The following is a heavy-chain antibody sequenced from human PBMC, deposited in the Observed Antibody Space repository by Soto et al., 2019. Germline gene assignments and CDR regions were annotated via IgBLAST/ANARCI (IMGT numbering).Heavy chain of an antibody. J-gene: IGHJ6*02. Sequence: GESLKISCKGSGYSFTSYCISWVRQMPGKGLEWMGRIDPSGSYTNYSPSLQGHVTISADKSISTAYLQWSSLKASETAMYYCARHVPHVILELYYGMDVWGQGTTLTVYS. CDR3: ARHVPHVILELYYGMDV. D-gene: IGHD3-3*01. CDR1: GYSFTSYC. V-gene: IGHV5-10-1*01. CDR2: IDPSGSYT.